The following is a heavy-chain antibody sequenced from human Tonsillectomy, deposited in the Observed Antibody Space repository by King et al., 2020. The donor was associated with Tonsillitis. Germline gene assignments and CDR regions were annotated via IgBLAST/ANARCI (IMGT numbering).Heavy chain of an antibody. CDR1: GFIFSSYD. D-gene: IGHD6-19*01. CDR2: IRYDGENK. J-gene: IGHJ6*02. V-gene: IGHV3-30*02. Sequence: VQLVESGGGVVQPGGSLRLSCAASGFIFSSYDMHWVRQAPGKGLEWVAFIRYDGENKFHADSVEGRFTISRDNPKNTLYLQMDSLRDEETAVYYCAKEGIAVFGGYYYYGMDVWGQGTTVTVSS. CDR3: AKEGIAVFGGYYYYGMDV.